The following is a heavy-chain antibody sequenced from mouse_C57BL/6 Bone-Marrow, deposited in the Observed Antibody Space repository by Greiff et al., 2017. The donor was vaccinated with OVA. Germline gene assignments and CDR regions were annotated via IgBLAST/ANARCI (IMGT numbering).Heavy chain of an antibody. Sequence: QVQLQQPGAELVMPGASVKLSCKASGYTFTSYWMHWVKQRPGQGLEWIGEIDPSDSYTNYNQKFKGKSPLTVDKSSSTAYMQLSSLTSEDSAVDDYARSRWLLGGSFDYWGQGTLLTVSA. J-gene: IGHJ3*01. V-gene: IGHV1-69*01. CDR2: IDPSDSYT. D-gene: IGHD2-3*01. CDR1: GYTFTSYW. CDR3: ARSRWLLGGSFDY.